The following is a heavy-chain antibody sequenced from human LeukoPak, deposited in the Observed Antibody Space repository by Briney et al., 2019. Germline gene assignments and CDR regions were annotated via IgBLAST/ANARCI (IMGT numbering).Heavy chain of an antibody. Sequence: SETLSLTCSVSGGSAITNNYYGGWIRQPPGKGLEWIGYIYYNGTTKYNPSLKSRVTISVDTSKNQFSLRLSSVTAADAAVYYCARGSRGDGAAFDIWGQGTMVTVSS. J-gene: IGHJ3*02. CDR3: ARGSRGDGAAFDI. CDR1: GGSAITNNYY. D-gene: IGHD5-24*01. CDR2: IYYNGTT. V-gene: IGHV4-61*01.